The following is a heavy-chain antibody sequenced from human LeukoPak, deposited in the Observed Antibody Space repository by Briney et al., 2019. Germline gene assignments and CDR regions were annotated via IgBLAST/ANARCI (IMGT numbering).Heavy chain of an antibody. V-gene: IGHV3-9*01. CDR1: GFTFDDYA. Sequence: GGSLRLSCAASGFTFDDYAMHWVRHAPGKGLEWVSGISWNSGSIGYADSVKGRFTISRDNAKNSLYLQMNSLRAEDTALYYCAKDTSASIAVAGTYDYWGQGTLVTVSS. CDR2: ISWNSGSI. CDR3: AKDTSASIAVAGTYDY. J-gene: IGHJ4*02. D-gene: IGHD6-19*01.